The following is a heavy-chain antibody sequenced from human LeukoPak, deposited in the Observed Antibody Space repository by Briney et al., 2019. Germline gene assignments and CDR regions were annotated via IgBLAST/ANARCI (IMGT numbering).Heavy chain of an antibody. CDR3: ASLYYYGSGTGQFDY. Sequence: SETLSLTCTVSGGSISSYYWSWIRQPPGKGLEWIGYIYYSGSTNYNPSLKSRVTISVDTSKNQFSLKLSSVTAADTAVYYCASLYYYGSGTGQFDYWGQGTLVTVSS. J-gene: IGHJ4*02. CDR1: GGSISSYY. D-gene: IGHD3-10*01. CDR2: IYYSGST. V-gene: IGHV4-59*01.